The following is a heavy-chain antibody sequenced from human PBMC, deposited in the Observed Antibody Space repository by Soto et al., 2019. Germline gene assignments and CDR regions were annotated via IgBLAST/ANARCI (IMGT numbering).Heavy chain of an antibody. V-gene: IGHV4-30-4*01. D-gene: IGHD2-15*01. Sequence: QVQLQESGPGLVKPSQTLSLTCTVSGGSISSGDYYWSWIRQPPGKGLEWIGYIYYSGSTYYNPSLKSRVTTSVDTSKSPFSLRLSSVTAADAAVYYCATWGYCSGGSCSSGWSPSYYYGMDVWGQGTTVTVSS. CDR3: ATWGYCSGGSCSSGWSPSYYYGMDV. J-gene: IGHJ6*02. CDR2: IYYSGST. CDR1: GGSISSGDYY.